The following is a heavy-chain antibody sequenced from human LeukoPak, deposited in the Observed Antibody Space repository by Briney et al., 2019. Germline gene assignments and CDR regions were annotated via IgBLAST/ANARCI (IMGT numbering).Heavy chain of an antibody. Sequence: GASVKVSCKASGYTFTDYYLHWVRQAPGQGLEWMGWMNPNNGGTNYAQKFQGRVTMTRDTSINTAYMELSRLTSDDTAVYYCARDPSHYYYTDVWGIGTTATVSS. J-gene: IGHJ6*03. V-gene: IGHV1-2*02. CDR2: MNPNNGGT. CDR1: GYTFTDYY. CDR3: ARDPSHYYYTDV.